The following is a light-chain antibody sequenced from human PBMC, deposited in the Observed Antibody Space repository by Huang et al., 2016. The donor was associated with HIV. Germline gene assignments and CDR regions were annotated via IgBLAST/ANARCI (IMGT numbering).Light chain of an antibody. J-gene: IGKJ5*01. V-gene: IGKV3-11*01. Sequence: EIVLTQSPATLSLSPGERATLSCTASQTVSRYLAWYQQKPGQAPRLLIYDASNGATGIPARFSGSGSGTDFTLTISSLEPEDFAVYYCQQRSNWPPITFGQGTRLEIK. CDR1: QTVSRY. CDR2: DAS. CDR3: QQRSNWPPIT.